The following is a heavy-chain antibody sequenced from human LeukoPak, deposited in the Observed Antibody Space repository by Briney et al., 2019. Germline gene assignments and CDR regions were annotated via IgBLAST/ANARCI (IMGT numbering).Heavy chain of an antibody. CDR1: RFTFSSYW. D-gene: IGHD1-26*01. CDR3: ARDKLVGATHFDY. CDR2: INQDGSEK. Sequence: GGSLRLSCAASRFTFSSYWMIWVRQAPGKGLEWVANINQDGSEKNYVDSVKGRFTISRDNAKNSLYLQMNSLRAEDTAVYYCARDKLVGATHFDYWGQGTLVTVSS. J-gene: IGHJ4*02. V-gene: IGHV3-7*01.